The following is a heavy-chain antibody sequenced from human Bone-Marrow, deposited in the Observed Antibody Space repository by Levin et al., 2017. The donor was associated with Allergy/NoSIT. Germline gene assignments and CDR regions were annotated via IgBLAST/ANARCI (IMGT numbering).Heavy chain of an antibody. V-gene: IGHV3-30*04. CDR1: GALFSGYA. CDR3: ARLGFGLQLWGPSFDY. Sequence: GGSLRLSCAASGALFSGYAIHWVRQPPGKGLEWVAVISHDGRNQDYADSVKGRFTVSRDNSKNTLFLQMNSLGTEDTAIYYCARLGFGLQLWGPSFDYWGQGTLATVSS. CDR2: ISHDGRNQ. J-gene: IGHJ4*02. D-gene: IGHD3-16*01.